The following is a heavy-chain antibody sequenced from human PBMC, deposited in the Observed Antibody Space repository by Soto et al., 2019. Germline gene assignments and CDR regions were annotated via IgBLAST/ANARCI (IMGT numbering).Heavy chain of an antibody. CDR3: ARDSPIARLDV. D-gene: IGHD3-16*02. Sequence: QVQLVQSGAEVKKPGSSVKVSCKASGGTFSSYAISWVRQAPGQGLEWIGGIIRIFSTANYAQQFQGRVTITADESTSTAYMELSSLRSEDTAVYYCARDSPIARLDVWGQGTTVTVSS. CDR2: IIRIFSTA. J-gene: IGHJ6*02. CDR1: GGTFSSYA. V-gene: IGHV1-69*01.